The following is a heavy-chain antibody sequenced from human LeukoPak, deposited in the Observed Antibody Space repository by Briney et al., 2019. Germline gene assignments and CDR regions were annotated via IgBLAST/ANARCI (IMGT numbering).Heavy chain of an antibody. J-gene: IGHJ3*02. D-gene: IGHD3-3*01. V-gene: IGHV3-48*01. CDR2: ISSSSSTI. CDR3: ARGRWWIFGVVYYPEDPDAFDI. Sequence: PGGSLRLSYAASGFTFSSYSMNWVRQAPGKGLEWVSYISSSSSTIYYADSVKGRFTISRDNAKNSLYLQMNSLRAEDTAVYYCARGRWWIFGVVYYPEDPDAFDIWGQGTMVTVSS. CDR1: GFTFSSYS.